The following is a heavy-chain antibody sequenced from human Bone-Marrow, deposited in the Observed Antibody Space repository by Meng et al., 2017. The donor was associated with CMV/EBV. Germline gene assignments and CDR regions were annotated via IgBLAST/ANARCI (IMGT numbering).Heavy chain of an antibody. Sequence: GESLKISCAASGFTFSSYAMHWVRQAPGKGLEWVSVIYSGGSTYYADSVKGRFTISRDNSKNTLYLQMNSLRAEDTAVYYCARDYSYDYWGQGTLVTVAS. J-gene: IGHJ4*02. CDR3: ARDYSYDY. D-gene: IGHD4-11*01. CDR1: GFTFSSYA. CDR2: IYSGGST. V-gene: IGHV3-66*01.